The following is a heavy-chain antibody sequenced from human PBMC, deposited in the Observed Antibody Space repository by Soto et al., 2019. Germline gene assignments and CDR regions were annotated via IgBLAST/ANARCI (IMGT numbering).Heavy chain of an antibody. CDR2: MNPDGSEQ. D-gene: IGHD2-21*01. J-gene: IGHJ5*02. CDR3: TGDLNHDCGP. V-gene: IGHV3-7*04. Sequence: EVHLVESGGALVQPGGSLRLSCAASGFTFSDYWMTWVRQTPGKGLEGVANMNPDGSEQYYLDSVKGRFTISRDNAKNSLYLQMNNLRDEDTAVYYCTGDLNHDCGPWGQGTQVIVSS. CDR1: GFTFSDYW.